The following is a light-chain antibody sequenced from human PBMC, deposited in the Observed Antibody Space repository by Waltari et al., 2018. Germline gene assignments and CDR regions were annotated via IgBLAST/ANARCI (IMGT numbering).Light chain of an antibody. CDR2: DVS. CDR1: SSDVGGYNY. CDR3: CSYAGSLRV. J-gene: IGLJ3*02. Sequence: QSALTQPRSVSGSPGQSVTISCTGTSSDVGGYNYVSWYQHHPGKAPKLMIYDVSERPSGVPDRFSGSKSGNTASLTISGLQTEDEADYYCCSYAGSLRVFGGGTKLTVL. V-gene: IGLV2-11*01.